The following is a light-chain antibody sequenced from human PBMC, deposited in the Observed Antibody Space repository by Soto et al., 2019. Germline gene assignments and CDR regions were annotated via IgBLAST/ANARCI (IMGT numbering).Light chain of an antibody. CDR1: QSVSSN. J-gene: IGKJ1*01. CDR3: QQYGSSGT. CDR2: GAS. Sequence: EIVMTQSPATLSVSPGERVTLSCRASQSVSSNLAWYQQKPGQAPRLLIYGASTRATGIPARFSGSGSGTDFTLTISRLEPGDFAVYYCQQYGSSGTFGQGTKVDIK. V-gene: IGKV3D-15*01.